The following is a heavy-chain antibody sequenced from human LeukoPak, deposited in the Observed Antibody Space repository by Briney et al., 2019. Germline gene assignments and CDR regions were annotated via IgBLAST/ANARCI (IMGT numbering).Heavy chain of an antibody. CDR2: IIPIFGTT. Sequence: ASVKLSCKASGGTFSSYAISWVRQAPGQGLEWMGGIIPIFGTTNYAQKLKSRVTITADESTSTAYLELSSLRSEDTAVYYCAREALGTGTTLDFDYWGQGTLVTVSS. V-gene: IGHV1-69*13. CDR3: AREALGTGTTLDFDY. J-gene: IGHJ4*02. CDR1: GGTFSSYA. D-gene: IGHD1-7*01.